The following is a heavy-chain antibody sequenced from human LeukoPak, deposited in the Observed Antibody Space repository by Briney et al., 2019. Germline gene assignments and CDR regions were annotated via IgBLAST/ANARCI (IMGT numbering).Heavy chain of an antibody. V-gene: IGHV4-59*01. Sequence: SETLSLTCTVPGGSISSYYWSWIRQPPGKGLEWIGYIYYSGSTNYNPSLKSRVTISVDTSKNQFSLKLSSVTAADTAVYYCARWTAGTRDAFDIWGQGKMVTVSS. D-gene: IGHD1-1*01. CDR3: ARWTAGTRDAFDI. CDR1: GGSISSYY. CDR2: IYYSGST. J-gene: IGHJ3*02.